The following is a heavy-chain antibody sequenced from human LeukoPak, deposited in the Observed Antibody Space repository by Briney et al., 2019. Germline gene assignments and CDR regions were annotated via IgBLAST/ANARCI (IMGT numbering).Heavy chain of an antibody. D-gene: IGHD6-19*01. V-gene: IGHV3-23*01. CDR1: GFTFSSYA. J-gene: IGHJ4*02. Sequence: PGGSLRLSCAASGFTFSSYAMSWVRQAPGKGLEWVSAISGSGGSTYYADSVKGRFTISRDNSKNTLYLQMNSLRAEDTAVYYCAHYSSGWHGRFDYWGQGTLVTVSS. CDR3: AHYSSGWHGRFDY. CDR2: ISGSGGST.